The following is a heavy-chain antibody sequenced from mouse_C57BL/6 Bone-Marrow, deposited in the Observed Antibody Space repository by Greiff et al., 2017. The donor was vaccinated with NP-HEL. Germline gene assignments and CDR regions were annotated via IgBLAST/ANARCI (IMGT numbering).Heavy chain of an antibody. CDR2: IYPRNGST. CDR1: GYTFTDHT. Sequence: VQLQQSDAELVKPGASVKISCKVSGYTFTDHTIHWMKQRPEQGLAWIGYIYPRNGSTKYNEKFKSKAKLTADKSSSTAYMQLNRLTSEDSAVYFCARRQLRLRGFAYWGQGTLVTVSA. V-gene: IGHV1-78*01. D-gene: IGHD3-2*02. CDR3: ARRQLRLRGFAY. J-gene: IGHJ3*01.